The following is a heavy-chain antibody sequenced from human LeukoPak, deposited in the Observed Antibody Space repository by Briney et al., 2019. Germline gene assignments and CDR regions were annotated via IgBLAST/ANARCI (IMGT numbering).Heavy chain of an antibody. D-gene: IGHD4-23*01. CDR3: ARDYGGNSGY. V-gene: IGHV4-34*01. CDR2: INHSGST. J-gene: IGHJ4*02. CDR1: GGSFSGYY. Sequence: SETLSLTCAVYGGSFSGYYWSWIRQPPGKGLEWIGEINHSGSTNYNPSLKSRVTISVDPSKNQFSLRLSSVTAADTAVYYCARDYGGNSGYWGQGTLVTVSS.